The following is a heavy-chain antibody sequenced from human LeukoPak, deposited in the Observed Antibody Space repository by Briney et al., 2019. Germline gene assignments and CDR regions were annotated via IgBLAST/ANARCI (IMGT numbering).Heavy chain of an antibody. CDR3: ARHYDSSGYYWGLFDY. V-gene: IGHV3-23*01. Sequence: GGSLRLSCAASGFTFSSYAMSWVRQAPGKGLEWGSAISGSGGSTYYADSVKGRFTISRDNSKNTRYLQMNSLRAEDTAVYYCARHYDSSGYYWGLFDYWGQGTLVTVSS. D-gene: IGHD3-22*01. CDR2: ISGSGGST. J-gene: IGHJ4*02. CDR1: GFTFSSYA.